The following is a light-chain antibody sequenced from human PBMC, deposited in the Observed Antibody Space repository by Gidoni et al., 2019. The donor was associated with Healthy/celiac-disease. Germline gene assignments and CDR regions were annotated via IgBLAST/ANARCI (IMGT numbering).Light chain of an antibody. J-gene: IGLJ1*01. CDR2: EGS. V-gene: IGLV2-23*01. CDR1: SSDVGSYHL. CDR3: CSYAGSSTPIV. Sequence: QSALTQPASVSGSPGQSITISCTGTSSDVGSYHLVSWYQQHPGKAPKLMIYEGSKRPSGVSTRFSGSKSGNTASLTISGLQAEDEADYYCCSYAGSSTPIVFGTGTKVTVL.